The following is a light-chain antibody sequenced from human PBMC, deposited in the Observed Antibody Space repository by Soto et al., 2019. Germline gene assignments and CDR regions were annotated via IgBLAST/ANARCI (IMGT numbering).Light chain of an antibody. J-gene: IGLJ1*01. CDR1: SSNIGAGYD. V-gene: IGLV1-40*01. CDR3: QSYDSSLSGLYV. Sequence: QSVLTQPPSVSGAPGQRVTISCTGSSSNIGAGYDVHWYEQLPGTAPKVLIYGNSNRPSGVPDQFSGSKSGTSASLAITGLQAEDEADYYCQSYDSSLSGLYVFGTGTKVTVL. CDR2: GNS.